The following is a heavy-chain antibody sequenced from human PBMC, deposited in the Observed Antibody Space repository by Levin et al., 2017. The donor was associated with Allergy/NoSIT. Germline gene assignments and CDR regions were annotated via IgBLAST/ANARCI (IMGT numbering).Heavy chain of an antibody. Sequence: KRGESLKISCKGSGYSFTSYWIGWVRQMPGKGLEWMGIIYPGDSDTRYSPSFQGQVTISADKSISTAYLQWSSLKASDTAMYYCARLPAGDYGDYGYYYYGMDVWGQGTTVTVSS. D-gene: IGHD4-17*01. CDR3: ARLPAGDYGDYGYYYYGMDV. J-gene: IGHJ6*02. CDR1: GYSFTSYW. CDR2: IYPGDSDT. V-gene: IGHV5-51*01.